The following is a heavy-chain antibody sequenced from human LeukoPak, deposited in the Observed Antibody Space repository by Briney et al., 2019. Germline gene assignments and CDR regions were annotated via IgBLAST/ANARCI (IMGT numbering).Heavy chain of an antibody. V-gene: IGHV3-23*01. J-gene: IGHJ4*02. CDR3: ARALCSGNICQVFDY. D-gene: IGHD2-15*01. CDR2: ITSGSDYT. Sequence: QPGGSLRLSCAASGFTFSSSVMTWVRQAPGKGLEWVSTITSGSDYTFYTDSVKGRFTISRDNSKNTLYLQMNSLRAEDTALYYCARALCSGNICQVFDYWGQGTLVTVSS. CDR1: GFTFSSSV.